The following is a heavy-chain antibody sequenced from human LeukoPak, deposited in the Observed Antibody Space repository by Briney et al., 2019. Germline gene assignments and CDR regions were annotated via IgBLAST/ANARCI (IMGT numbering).Heavy chain of an antibody. CDR3: ARHGAAVPAGIDY. CDR2: INHSGST. V-gene: IGHV4-34*01. D-gene: IGHD2-2*01. CDR1: GGSFSGYY. J-gene: IGHJ4*02. Sequence: SEILSLTCAVYGGSFSGYYWSWVRQPPGKGLEWIGEINHSGSTNYSPSLKSRVTISVDTSKNQSSLKLSSVTAADTAVYYCARHGAAVPAGIDYWGQGTLVTVSS.